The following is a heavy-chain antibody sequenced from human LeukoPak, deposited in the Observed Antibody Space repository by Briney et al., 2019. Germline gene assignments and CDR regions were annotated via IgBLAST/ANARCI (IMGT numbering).Heavy chain of an antibody. V-gene: IGHV1-69*01. CDR2: IIPIFGTA. D-gene: IGHD3-16*02. CDR1: GGTFTSYA. J-gene: IGHJ4*02. CDR3: ARGDDYVWGSYRSYYFDY. Sequence: SVKVSCKSSGGTFTSYAISWVRQPPAQGLEWMGGIIPIFGTANYAQKFQGRVTITADESTSTAYMELSSLRSEDTAVYYCARGDDYVWGSYRSYYFDYWGQGTLVTVSS.